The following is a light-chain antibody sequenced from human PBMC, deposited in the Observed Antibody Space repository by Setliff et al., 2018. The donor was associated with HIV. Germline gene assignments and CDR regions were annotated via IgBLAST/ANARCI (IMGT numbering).Light chain of an antibody. CDR1: STDFSTFTF. CDR2: EVS. Sequence: QSALTQPASVSGSPGQSLTISCTGTSTDFSTFTFVSWYQQYPGEAPKLIIYEVSQRPSGVSGRFSASRSGNTASLTISGLQAEDEADYYCSSYSRTSLQVFGTGTKVTVL. J-gene: IGLJ1*01. V-gene: IGLV2-14*03. CDR3: SSYSRTSLQV.